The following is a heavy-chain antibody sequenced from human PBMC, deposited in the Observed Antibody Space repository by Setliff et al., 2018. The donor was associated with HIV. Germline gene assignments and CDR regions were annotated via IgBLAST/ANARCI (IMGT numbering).Heavy chain of an antibody. CDR2: IYHSGNT. CDR1: GDSISSDFY. D-gene: IGHD1-7*01. Sequence: TSETLSLTCTVSGDSISSDFYWGWIRQPPGKGLEWIGSIYHSGNTYYMPSLQSRVTISVDMSKNQFSLNLNSVTATDTAMYYCASANWNYLGYWFDPWGQGTLVTVSS. V-gene: IGHV4-38-2*02. J-gene: IGHJ5*02. CDR3: ASANWNYLGYWFDP.